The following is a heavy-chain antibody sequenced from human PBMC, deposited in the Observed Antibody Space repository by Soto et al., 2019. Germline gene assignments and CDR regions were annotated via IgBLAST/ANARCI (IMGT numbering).Heavy chain of an antibody. J-gene: IGHJ4*02. Sequence: ASVKVSCKASGYTFTSYYMHWVRQAPGQGLEWMGGINPSFGTANYAQKLQGRVTMTTDTSTSTAYMELRSLRSDDTAMYYCARDYWNYGENFDYWGQGTLVTVSS. D-gene: IGHD1-7*01. CDR2: INPSFGTA. CDR1: GYTFTSYY. V-gene: IGHV1-18*04. CDR3: ARDYWNYGENFDY.